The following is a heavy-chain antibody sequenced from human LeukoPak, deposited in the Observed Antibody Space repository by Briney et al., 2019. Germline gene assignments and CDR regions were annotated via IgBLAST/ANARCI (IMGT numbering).Heavy chain of an antibody. CDR2: IYYSGST. D-gene: IGHD3-10*01. CDR3: ARDVSIRDYYYGMDV. V-gene: IGHV4-59*01. Sequence: SESLSLTCTVSGGSISSDYWSWIRQPPGKGLEWIGYIYYSGSTSYNPSLKSRVTISVDTSKNQFSLRLSSVTAAATAMYYCARDVSIRDYYYGMDVWGQGTTVTVSS. CDR1: GGSISSDY. J-gene: IGHJ6*02.